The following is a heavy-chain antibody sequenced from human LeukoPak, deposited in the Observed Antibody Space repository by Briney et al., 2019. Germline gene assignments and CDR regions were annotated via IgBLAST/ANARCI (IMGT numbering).Heavy chain of an antibody. J-gene: IGHJ4*02. D-gene: IGHD2-15*01. CDR3: ASAHPITVGYYFDY. CDR1: GGSFSGYY. CDR2: INHSGST. Sequence: PSETLSLTCAVYGGSFSGYYWSWIRQPPGKGLEWIWEINHSGSTNYNPSLKSRVTISVDTSKNQFSLKLSSVTAADTAVYYCASAHPITVGYYFDYWGQGTLVTVSS. V-gene: IGHV4-34*01.